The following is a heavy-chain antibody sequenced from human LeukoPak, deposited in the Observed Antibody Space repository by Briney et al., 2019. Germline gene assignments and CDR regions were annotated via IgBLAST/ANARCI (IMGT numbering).Heavy chain of an antibody. D-gene: IGHD1-26*01. Sequence: SETLSLTCTVSGVSISSGDYYWSWIRQPPGKGLEWIGYIYYSGSTNYNPSLKSRVTVSVDTSKNQFSLKLSSMTAADTAVYYCARRGNSYYYYGLDVWGQGTTVTVSS. J-gene: IGHJ6*02. V-gene: IGHV4-30-4*02. CDR1: GVSISSGDYY. CDR2: IYYSGST. CDR3: ARRGNSYYYYGLDV.